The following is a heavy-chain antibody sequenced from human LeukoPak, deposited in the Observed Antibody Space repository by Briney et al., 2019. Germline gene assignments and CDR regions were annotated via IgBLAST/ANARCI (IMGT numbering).Heavy chain of an antibody. V-gene: IGHV1-8*01. Sequence: GASVKVSCKASGYTFTSYDINWVRQATGQGLERMGWMNPNSGNTGYAQKFQGRVTMTRNTSISTAYMELSSLRSEDTAVYYCARSLDQDDAFDTWGQGTMVTVSS. J-gene: IGHJ3*02. CDR3: ARSLDQDDAFDT. CDR1: GYTFTSYD. CDR2: MNPNSGNT.